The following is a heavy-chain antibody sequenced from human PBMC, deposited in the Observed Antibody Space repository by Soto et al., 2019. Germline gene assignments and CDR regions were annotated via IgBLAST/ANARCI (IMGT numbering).Heavy chain of an antibody. J-gene: IGHJ6*02. Sequence: PGESLKISCKASGYSFTSYWIGWVRQMPGKGLEWMGITYPGDSDTRYSPSFQGQVTISADKSISTAYLQWSSLKASDTAMYYCAAYSGSFYYGMDVGGQGTTVTVSS. V-gene: IGHV5-51*01. CDR1: GYSFTSYW. CDR3: AAYSGSFYYGMDV. D-gene: IGHD1-26*01. CDR2: TYPGDSDT.